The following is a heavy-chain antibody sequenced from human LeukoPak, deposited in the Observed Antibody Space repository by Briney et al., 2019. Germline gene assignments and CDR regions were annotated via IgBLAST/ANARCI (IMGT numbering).Heavy chain of an antibody. Sequence: GGSLRLSCAASGFIFSNYVLNWVRQTPGKGLEWVSYISSSTSTKYYADSVEGRFTISRDNAKNSLYLQISGLRAEDTAVYYCARAGSDRNSGYDYWGQGTLVTVSS. CDR1: GFIFSNYV. D-gene: IGHD5-12*01. V-gene: IGHV3-48*04. J-gene: IGHJ4*02. CDR3: ARAGSDRNSGYDY. CDR2: ISSSTSTK.